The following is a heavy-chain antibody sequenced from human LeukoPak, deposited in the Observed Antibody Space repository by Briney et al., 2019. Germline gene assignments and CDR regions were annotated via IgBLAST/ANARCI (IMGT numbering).Heavy chain of an antibody. Sequence: AGGSLRLSCAASGFTVSSNYMSWVRQAPGKGLEWVSVIYSGGSTYYADSVKGRFTISRDNSKNTLYLQMNSLRAEDTAVYYCARETTIFGVVIDYWGRGTLVTVSS. CDR3: ARETTIFGVVIDY. CDR1: GFTVSSNY. J-gene: IGHJ4*02. V-gene: IGHV3-66*02. CDR2: IYSGGST. D-gene: IGHD3-3*01.